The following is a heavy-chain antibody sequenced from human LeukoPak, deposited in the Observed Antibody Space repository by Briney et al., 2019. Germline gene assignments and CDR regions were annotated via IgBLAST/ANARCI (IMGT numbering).Heavy chain of an antibody. CDR1: GFTFSSYA. CDR3: ASVAYYASSGYYDY. D-gene: IGHD3-22*01. Sequence: GGSLRLSCAASGFTFSSYAMHWVRQAPGKGLEWVAVISYDGSNKYYADSVKGRFTISRDNSKNTLYLQMNSLRAEDTAVYYCASVAYYASSGYYDYWGQGTLVTVSS. J-gene: IGHJ4*02. CDR2: ISYDGSNK. V-gene: IGHV3-30-3*01.